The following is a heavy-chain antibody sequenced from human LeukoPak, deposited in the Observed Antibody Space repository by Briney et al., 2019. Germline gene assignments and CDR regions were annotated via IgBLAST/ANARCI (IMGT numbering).Heavy chain of an antibody. V-gene: IGHV3-43*02. Sequence: PGGSLRLSCATSGFTFDDYAFHWVRRVPAKGLEWVSLISRDGGTTSYGGSVKRRFTISRDNSKNSLYMQMNSLKTEDSALNYCTKDFSGSYENWGQGTLVTVSS. CDR1: GFTFDDYA. J-gene: IGHJ4*02. CDR3: TKDFSGSYEN. D-gene: IGHD3-10*01. CDR2: ISRDGGTT.